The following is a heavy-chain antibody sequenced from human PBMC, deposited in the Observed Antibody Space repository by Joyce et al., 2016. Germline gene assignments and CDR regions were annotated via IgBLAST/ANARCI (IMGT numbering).Heavy chain of an antibody. D-gene: IGHD2-2*01. V-gene: IGHV3-30*18. CDR2: ISYDGRNK. Sequence: QVQLVESGGGVVQPGRSLRLSRAASGFTFSTYGMPWVRQAPGKGLEWVAVISYDGRNKYYADPVKGRFTISRDNSKNTLYLQMNSLRAEDTALYYCAKDRSSSSWFSLDYWGQGTLVTVSS. J-gene: IGHJ4*02. CDR1: GFTFSTYG. CDR3: AKDRSSSSWFSLDY.